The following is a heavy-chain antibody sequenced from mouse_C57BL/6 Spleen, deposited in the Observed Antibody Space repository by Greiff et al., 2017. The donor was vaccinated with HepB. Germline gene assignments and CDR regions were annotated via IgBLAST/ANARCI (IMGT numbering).Heavy chain of an antibody. V-gene: IGHV5-9-1*02. CDR1: GFTFSSYA. D-gene: IGHD4-1*01. CDR2: ISSGGDYI. Sequence: EVKVEESGEGLVKPGESLKLSCAASGFTFSSYAMSWVRQTPEKRLEWVAYISSGGDYIYYADTVKGRFTISRDNARNTLYLQMSSLKSEDTAMYYCTRDNWDYFDYWGQGTTLTVSS. CDR3: TRDNWDYFDY. J-gene: IGHJ2*01.